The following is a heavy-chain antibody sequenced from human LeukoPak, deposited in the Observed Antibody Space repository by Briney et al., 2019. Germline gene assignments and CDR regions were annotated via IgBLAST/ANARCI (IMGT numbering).Heavy chain of an antibody. V-gene: IGHV4-38-2*02. CDR3: ARFGTRDNCCHPGVDT. D-gene: IGHD1-1*01. J-gene: IGHJ5*02. CDR1: GYSLSSGFY. Sequence: WETLSLTCTVSGYSLSSGFYWGWIRQPPGKVLEWIATMFHSGSTYYNPSLESRVTISMDTSKNQFSLRLISVTAADTALYYCARFGTRDNCCHPGVDTWGQGTPVTVSS. CDR2: MFHSGST.